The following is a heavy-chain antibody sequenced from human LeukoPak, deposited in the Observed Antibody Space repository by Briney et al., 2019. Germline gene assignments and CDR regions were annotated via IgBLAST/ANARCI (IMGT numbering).Heavy chain of an antibody. Sequence: ASVKVSCKASGYTFTGYYMHWVRQAPGQGLEWMGWINPNSGGTNYAQKFQGRVTMTRDTSISTAYMELSRLRSDDTAVYYCARSFGSGWNGDAFDIWGQGTMVTVSS. J-gene: IGHJ3*02. D-gene: IGHD6-19*01. CDR2: INPNSGGT. CDR3: ARSFGSGWNGDAFDI. CDR1: GYTFTGYY. V-gene: IGHV1-2*02.